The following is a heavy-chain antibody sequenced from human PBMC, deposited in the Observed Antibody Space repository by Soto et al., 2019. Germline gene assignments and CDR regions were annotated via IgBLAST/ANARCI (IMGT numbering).Heavy chain of an antibody. Sequence: GASVKVSCKASGYPFSDNQIHWLRRAPGQGLAWMGRINPKSDDTNYAQKFQGRVTMTRDTSIDTAYLELTGLTSDDTATYYCARKHSLDYIRWGLDPWGQGTLVTVSS. V-gene: IGHV1-2*02. CDR2: INPKSDDT. J-gene: IGHJ5*02. CDR1: GYPFSDNQ. D-gene: IGHD4-4*01. CDR3: ARKHSLDYIRWGLDP.